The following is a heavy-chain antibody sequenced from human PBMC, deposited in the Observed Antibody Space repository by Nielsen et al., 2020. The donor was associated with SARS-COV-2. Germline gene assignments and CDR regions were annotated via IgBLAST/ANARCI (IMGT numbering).Heavy chain of an antibody. CDR2: ISHDGSNN. V-gene: IGHV3-30*18. Sequence: GGSLRLSCAASGFTFSSYGMHWVRQAPGKGLEWMAVISHDGSNNYYADSVKGRFTVSRDNSKNTVYLQMNSLRTEDTAVYYCAKEAPYYYYMDVWGKGTTVTVSS. CDR3: AKEAPYYYYMDV. CDR1: GFTFSSYG. J-gene: IGHJ6*03.